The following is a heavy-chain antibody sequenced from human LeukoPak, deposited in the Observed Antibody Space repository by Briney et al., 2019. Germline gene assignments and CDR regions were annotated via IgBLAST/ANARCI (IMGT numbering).Heavy chain of an antibody. CDR1: GFTFSSYT. Sequence: GGSLRLSCAASGFTFSSYTMNWVRQAPGKGLEWVSSTAGSSGYISYADSVKGRFTISRDNAKKSLYLQMTSLTAEDTAVYYCARDRGAYCGGDCYLGFDYWGRGTLVTVSS. CDR2: TAGSSGYI. J-gene: IGHJ4*01. D-gene: IGHD2-21*02. CDR3: ARDRGAYCGGDCYLGFDY. V-gene: IGHV3-21*01.